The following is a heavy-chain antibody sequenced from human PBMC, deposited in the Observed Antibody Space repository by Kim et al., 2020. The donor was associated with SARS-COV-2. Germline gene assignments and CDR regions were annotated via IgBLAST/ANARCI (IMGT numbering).Heavy chain of an antibody. CDR2: ISSSSSTI. Sequence: GGSLRLSCAASGFTFSSYTMNWVRQAPGKGLEWVSFISSSSSTIYYADSVKGRFTISRDNAKNSLYLQMNSLRDEDTAVYYCARGRGGVRGYFDCWGPGTLVTVSS. J-gene: IGHJ4*02. CDR3: ARGRGGVRGYFDC. CDR1: GFTFSSYT. D-gene: IGHD3-10*01. V-gene: IGHV3-48*02.